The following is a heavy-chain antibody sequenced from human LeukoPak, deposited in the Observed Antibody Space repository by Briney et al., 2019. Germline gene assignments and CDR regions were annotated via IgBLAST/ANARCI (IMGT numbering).Heavy chain of an antibody. CDR3: ARAGYSGSWFDP. Sequence: ALVKVSCKASGYTFTSYDINWVRQATGQGLEWMGWMNPNSGNTGYAQKFQGRVTITRNTPISTAYMELSSLRSEDTAVYYCARAGYSGSWFDPWGQGTLVTVSS. V-gene: IGHV1-8*03. CDR2: MNPNSGNT. D-gene: IGHD1-26*01. J-gene: IGHJ5*02. CDR1: GYTFTSYD.